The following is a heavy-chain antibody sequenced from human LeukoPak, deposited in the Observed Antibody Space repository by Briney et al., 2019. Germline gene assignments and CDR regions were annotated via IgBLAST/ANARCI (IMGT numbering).Heavy chain of an antibody. CDR2: IYPGDSDT. V-gene: IGHV5-51*01. D-gene: IGHD3-10*01. Sequence: GESLKISCKGSGYSFTSYWIGWVRQMPGKGLEWMGIIYPGDSDTGYSPSFQGQVTISADKSISTAYLQWSSLEASDTAMYYCARHLDYYGSGSSAFDIWGQGTMVTVSS. J-gene: IGHJ3*02. CDR3: ARHLDYYGSGSSAFDI. CDR1: GYSFTSYW.